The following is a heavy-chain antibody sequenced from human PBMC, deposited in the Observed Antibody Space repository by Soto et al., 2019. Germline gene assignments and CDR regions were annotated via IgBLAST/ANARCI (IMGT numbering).Heavy chain of an antibody. Sequence: ESGGGLVQPGGSLRLSCAASGFTFSNYGMNWVRQAPGKGLEWVSAISGDGERTYYADSVKGRFTISRDNSKSTLSLQMNSLRAEDTAIYYCAKEKAARLPFDYWGQGTLVTVSS. D-gene: IGHD6-6*01. J-gene: IGHJ4*02. CDR3: AKEKAARLPFDY. CDR2: ISGDGERT. V-gene: IGHV3-23*01. CDR1: GFTFSNYG.